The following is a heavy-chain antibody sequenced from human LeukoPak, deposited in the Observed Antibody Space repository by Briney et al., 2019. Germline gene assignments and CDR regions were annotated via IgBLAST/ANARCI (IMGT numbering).Heavy chain of an antibody. CDR2: ISSSGSTI. V-gene: IGHV3-48*03. CDR3: ARGDYGYSDY. J-gene: IGHJ4*02. Sequence: GGSLRLSCAASGFTFSSYETNWVRQAPGKGLEWVSYISSSGSTIYYADSVKGRFTISRDNAKNSLYLQMNSLRAEDTAVYYCARGDYGYSDYWGQGTLVTVSS. CDR1: GFTFSSYE. D-gene: IGHD4/OR15-4a*01.